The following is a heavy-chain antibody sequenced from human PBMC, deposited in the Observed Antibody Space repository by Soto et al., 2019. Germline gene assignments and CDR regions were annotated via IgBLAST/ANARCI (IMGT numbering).Heavy chain of an antibody. V-gene: IGHV4-34*01. CDR2: INHSGST. D-gene: IGHD1-26*01. Sequence: SETLSLTCSLSGGSFSGYYWSWMRQPPGKGLEWIGEINHSGSTNYNPSLKSRVTISVDTSRNQFSLKLTSVTAADTAVYYCARERHSGTWDHYYGMDVWGQGTTVTVS. CDR3: ARERHSGTWDHYYGMDV. J-gene: IGHJ6*02. CDR1: GGSFSGYY.